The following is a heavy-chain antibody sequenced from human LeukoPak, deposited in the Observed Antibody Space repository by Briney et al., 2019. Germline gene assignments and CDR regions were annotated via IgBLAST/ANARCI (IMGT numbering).Heavy chain of an antibody. CDR3: ARHSGYSSSSTMGY. Sequence: SETLSLTCTTSGGSISSYYWSWIRQPPGKGLEWIGYIYYSGRTNYNPSLESRVTISVDTSKNQFSLKLSSVTAADTAVYYCARHSGYSSSSTMGYWGQGTLVTVSS. CDR1: GGSISSYY. J-gene: IGHJ4*02. D-gene: IGHD6-6*01. CDR2: IYYSGRT. V-gene: IGHV4-59*08.